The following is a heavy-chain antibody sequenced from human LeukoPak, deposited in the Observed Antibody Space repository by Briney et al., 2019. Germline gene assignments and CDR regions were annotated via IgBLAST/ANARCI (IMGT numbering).Heavy chain of an antibody. J-gene: IGHJ6*03. V-gene: IGHV3-23*01. CDR1: GSTFNKYA. CDR3: ARDPGVIPVHYMDV. CDR2: ISTRGTT. D-gene: IGHD2/OR15-2a*01. Sequence: GGSLRLSCAASGSTFNKYAMSWVRQAPGKGPERVSAISTRGTTYYSDSVKGRFAISRDNSENTVFLQMNSLRADHTATFYCARDPGVIPVHYMDVWGRGTTVTVSS.